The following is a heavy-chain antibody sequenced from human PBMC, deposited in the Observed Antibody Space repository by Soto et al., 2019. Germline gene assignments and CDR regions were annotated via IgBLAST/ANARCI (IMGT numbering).Heavy chain of an antibody. CDR2: IWYDGSNK. D-gene: IGHD6-19*01. V-gene: IGHV3-33*01. CDR1: GFTFSSYG. CDR3: ARPLAGTSGWFDP. J-gene: IGHJ5*02. Sequence: PGGSLRLPCAASGFTFSSYGMHWVRQAPGKGLEWVAVIWYDGSNKYYADSVKGRFTISRDNSKNTLYLQMNSLRAEDTAVYYCARPLAGTSGWFDPWGQGTLVTVSS.